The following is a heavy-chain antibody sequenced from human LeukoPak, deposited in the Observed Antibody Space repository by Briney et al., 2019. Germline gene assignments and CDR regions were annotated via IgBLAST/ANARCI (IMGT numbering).Heavy chain of an antibody. V-gene: IGHV3-33*01. CDR3: ARDPPYFDWLPPDAFDI. Sequence: GGSLRLSCAASGFTFSSYGMHWVRQAPGKGLEWVAVIWYDGSNKYYVDSVKGRFTISRDNSKNTLYLQMNSLRAEDTAVYYCARDPPYFDWLPPDAFDIWGQGTMVTVSS. CDR2: IWYDGSNK. CDR1: GFTFSSYG. D-gene: IGHD3-9*01. J-gene: IGHJ3*02.